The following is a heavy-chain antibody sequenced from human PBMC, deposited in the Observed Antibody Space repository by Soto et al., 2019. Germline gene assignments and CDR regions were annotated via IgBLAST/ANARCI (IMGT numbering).Heavy chain of an antibody. CDR2: ISTYNGDA. V-gene: IGHV1-18*01. J-gene: IGHJ6*02. CDR3: AREGPRPYYYYGMDV. D-gene: IGHD6-6*01. Sequence: ASVKASCKSSGYTFSSSGISWARQSPGQGLEWMGWISTYNGDANYAQRFQGRVTMTTDTSTSTTFMELRSLRSDDTAVYYCAREGPRPYYYYGMDVWGQGTTVTVSS. CDR1: GYTFSSSG.